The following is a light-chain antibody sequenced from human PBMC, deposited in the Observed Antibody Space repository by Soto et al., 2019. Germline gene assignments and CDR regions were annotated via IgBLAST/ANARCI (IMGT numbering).Light chain of an antibody. J-gene: IGKJ1*01. Sequence: DIKMNQSPSTLSASGRDRVTITCRASQSISVWLAWYQQKAGKAPNLLIYKASRLESGVPSRFSGSGSETEFTLTISGLQPGDSATYYCQQYNSYSPTFGQGTKVDI. CDR1: QSISVW. CDR3: QQYNSYSPT. V-gene: IGKV1-5*03. CDR2: KAS.